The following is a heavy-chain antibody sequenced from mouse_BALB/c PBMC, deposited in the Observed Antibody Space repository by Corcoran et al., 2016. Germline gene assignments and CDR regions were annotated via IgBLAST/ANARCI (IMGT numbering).Heavy chain of an antibody. CDR1: GFSLSTSGMG. CDR2: IWRDDDK. V-gene: IGHV8-8*01. Sequence: QVTLKESGPGKLKPSQTLSLTCSFSGFSLSTSGMGIAWIRQPSGKGLEWLAQIWRDDDKYYNQSLKSQVTISKDTSRNQVFLKITNVDTADTATYYCARRGHYDYGSAYWGPGTLVTVSA. D-gene: IGHD2-4*01. J-gene: IGHJ3*01. CDR3: ARRGHYDYGSAY.